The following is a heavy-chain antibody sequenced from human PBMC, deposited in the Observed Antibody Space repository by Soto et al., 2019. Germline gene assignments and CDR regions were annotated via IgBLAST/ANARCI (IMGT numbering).Heavy chain of an antibody. D-gene: IGHD3-22*01. CDR3: ARDLGGGNYYDSNAYKY. J-gene: IGHJ4*02. Sequence: GGSLRLSCAASGFTVSSNYMSWVRQAPGKGLEWVSTIHSGGSIYYADSVKGRFTISRDNAKNSLYLQMNSLRDEDTAVYYCARDLGGGNYYDSNAYKYWGQGTLVTVSS. V-gene: IGHV3-66*01. CDR2: IHSGGSI. CDR1: GFTVSSNY.